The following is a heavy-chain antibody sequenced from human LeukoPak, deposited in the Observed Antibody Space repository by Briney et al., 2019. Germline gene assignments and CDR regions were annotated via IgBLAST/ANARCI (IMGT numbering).Heavy chain of an antibody. CDR2: IHYSGIT. CDR1: GYSITRGYY. D-gene: IGHD6-6*01. V-gene: IGHV4-38-2*01. Sequence: SETLSLTCAVSGYSITRGYYWNWIRQPPGKGLEWLGYIHYSGITNYNPSLKSRVTISLDTSKDQFSLKLSSVIAADTAVYYCARTLYSTLSLFDYWGQGTLVTVSS. CDR3: ARTLYSTLSLFDY. J-gene: IGHJ4*02.